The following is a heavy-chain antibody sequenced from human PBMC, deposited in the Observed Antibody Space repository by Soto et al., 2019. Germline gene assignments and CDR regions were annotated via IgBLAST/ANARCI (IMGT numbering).Heavy chain of an antibody. V-gene: IGHV3-15*07. CDR3: TTTYYYDSSGYNRDY. Sequence: GSLRLSCAASGFTFSNAWMNWVRQAPGKGLEWVGRIKSKTDGGTTDYAAPVKGRFTISRDDSKNTLYLQMNSLKTEDTAVYYCTTTYYYDSSGYNRDYWGQRTPVIVSS. J-gene: IGHJ4*02. CDR1: GFTFSNAW. D-gene: IGHD3-22*01. CDR2: IKSKTDGGTT.